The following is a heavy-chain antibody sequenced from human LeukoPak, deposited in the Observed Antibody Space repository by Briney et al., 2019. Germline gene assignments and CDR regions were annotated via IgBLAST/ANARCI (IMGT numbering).Heavy chain of an antibody. CDR3: ARSGGTTWYFFDY. CDR2: IYHGGTT. J-gene: IGHJ4*02. V-gene: IGHV4-4*02. Sequence: SETLSLTCAVSGGSISSSNWWNWVRQPPGKGLEWIGEIYHGGTTSYNPSLMGRFTISVDKSRNQFSLNLSSVTAADTAVYYCARSGGTTWYFFDYWGQGTLVTVSS. D-gene: IGHD6-13*01. CDR1: GGSISSSNW.